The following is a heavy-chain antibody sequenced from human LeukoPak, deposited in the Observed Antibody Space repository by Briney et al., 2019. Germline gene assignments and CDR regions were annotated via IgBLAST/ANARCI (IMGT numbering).Heavy chain of an antibody. CDR2: ISYSGSA. CDR1: GGSISHHF. D-gene: IGHD6-13*01. V-gene: IGHV4-59*11. CDR3: ARASVASADRGHFDY. Sequence: PSETLSLTCTVSGGSISHHFWGWIRQPPGKGLDWIGYISYSGSANYNPSLKSRVTISLDTSKNQFSLRLTSMNSADSAVYYCARASVASADRGHFDYWGQGTLVTVSS. J-gene: IGHJ4*02.